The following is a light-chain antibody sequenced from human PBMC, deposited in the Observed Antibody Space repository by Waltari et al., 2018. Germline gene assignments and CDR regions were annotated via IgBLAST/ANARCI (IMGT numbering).Light chain of an antibody. V-gene: IGKV3-11*01. CDR3: QLRDNWHMYT. Sequence: IVLTQSPATLSLSPGDRATLSCTGRQSSSSQLAWYQQRPGQAPRILIDDASTRAAGIAAWFSGGGSGTAFSLIISSREPEDFVVYYCQLRDNWHMYTFGQGTKLEIK. CDR1: QSSSSQ. J-gene: IGKJ2*01. CDR2: DAS.